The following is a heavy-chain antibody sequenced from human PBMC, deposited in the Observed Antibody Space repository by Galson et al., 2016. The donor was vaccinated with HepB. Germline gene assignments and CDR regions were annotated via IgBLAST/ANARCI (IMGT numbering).Heavy chain of an antibody. CDR1: GFTFDDYA. J-gene: IGHJ6*02. CDR3: AKASGNFYYYYDMDV. D-gene: IGHD1-26*01. V-gene: IGHV3-9*01. CDR2: ISWNSDSI. Sequence: SLRLSCAVSGFTFDDYAMHWVRQAPGKGLEWVSGISWNSDSISYADSVKGRFTISRDNPKNSLYLQMNSLRAEDTALYYCAKASGNFYYYYDMDVWGQGTTVTVSS.